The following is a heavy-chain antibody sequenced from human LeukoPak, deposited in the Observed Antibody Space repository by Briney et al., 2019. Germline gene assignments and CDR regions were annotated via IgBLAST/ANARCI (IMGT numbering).Heavy chain of an antibody. D-gene: IGHD4-23*01. CDR1: DGSISTSL. J-gene: IGHJ3*02. V-gene: IGHV4-59*08. Sequence: SETLSLTCTVSDGSISTSLWSWIRQPPGKGLEWIGYVYYNGNTDYNPSLKSRVITSIDTSKNQFSLKLSSVTAADTAMYYCARHMYGNVIDAFDIWGQGTMVTVSS. CDR3: ARHMYGNVIDAFDI. CDR2: VYYNGNT.